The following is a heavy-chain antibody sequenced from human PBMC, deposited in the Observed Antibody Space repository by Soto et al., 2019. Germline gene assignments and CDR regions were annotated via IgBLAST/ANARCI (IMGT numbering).Heavy chain of an antibody. CDR1: GFTFSSYG. CDR2: IWDDGSNK. V-gene: IGHV3-33*01. Sequence: QVQLVESGGGVVQPGRSLRLSCAASGFTFSSYGMHWVRQAPGKGLEWVSVIWDDGSNKDYADSVKGRFTISRDNSESTLFLQMNSLGVEDTAVYYCARDRGYDSSGACDHWGQGTLVTVSS. CDR3: ARDRGYDSSGACDH. J-gene: IGHJ4*02. D-gene: IGHD3-22*01.